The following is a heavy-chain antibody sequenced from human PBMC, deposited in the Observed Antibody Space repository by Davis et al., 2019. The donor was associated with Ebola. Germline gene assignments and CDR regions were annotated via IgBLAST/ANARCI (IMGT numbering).Heavy chain of an antibody. V-gene: IGHV4-31*03. CDR1: GGSITTGGYY. Sequence: MPSETLSLTCTVSGGSITTGGYYWTWIRQHPGKGLEWIGHIYSVRTTYSNPSLKSRFSISVDTSKNQFSLNLISVTAADTAMYFCARASAFYSGDSCYSVDYWGQGTLVTVSS. CDR3: ARASAFYSGDSCYSVDY. CDR2: IYSVRTT. J-gene: IGHJ4*02. D-gene: IGHD2-15*01.